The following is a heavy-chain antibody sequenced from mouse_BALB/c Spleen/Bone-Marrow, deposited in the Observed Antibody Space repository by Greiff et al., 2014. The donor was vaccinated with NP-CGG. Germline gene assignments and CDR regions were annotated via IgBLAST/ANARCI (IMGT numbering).Heavy chain of an antibody. Sequence: VQLQQSGPELVKPGTSVKMSCKASGYTFTDYYMMWVRQSHGKSLEWIGHINPNTDGTFYNQKFKGKATLTVDKSSSTAYMQLNSLASEDSGVYYCSRSRYFDNGGQGTPLTVPS. CDR3: SRSRYFDN. CDR2: INPNTDGT. D-gene: IGHD3-3*01. CDR1: GYTFTDYY. J-gene: IGHJ2*01. V-gene: IGHV1-26*01.